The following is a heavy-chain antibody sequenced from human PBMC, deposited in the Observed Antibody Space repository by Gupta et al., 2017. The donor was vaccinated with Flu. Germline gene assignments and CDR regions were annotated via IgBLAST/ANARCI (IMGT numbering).Heavy chain of an antibody. CDR1: GFTFSSYS. CDR3: ASMRDGFNNYYYYGMDV. CDR2: ISSPSWYI. D-gene: IGHD5-24*01. J-gene: IGHJ6*02. V-gene: IGHV3-21*06. Sequence: EVQLVESGGGLVKPGGSLRLSCVASGFTFSSYSINWVRQAPGKGLEWVSSISSPSWYIYYEDSVKGRLTISRDNAKNSLLLQMDSLRXEXTAVYYXASMRDGFNNYYYYGMDVWGQGTTVTVSS.